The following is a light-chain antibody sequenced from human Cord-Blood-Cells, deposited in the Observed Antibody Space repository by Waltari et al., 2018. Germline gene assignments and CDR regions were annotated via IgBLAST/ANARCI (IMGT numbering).Light chain of an antibody. CDR2: DVS. J-gene: IGLJ3*02. CDR1: SSDVGGYNY. V-gene: IGLV2-11*01. Sequence: QSALTQPRSVSGSSGQSVTISCTGTSSDVGGYNYVSWYQQHPGKDPKLMIYDVSKRPSGVPDRFSGSKSGNTASLTIAGLQAEDEADYYCCSYAGSYTWVFGGGTKLTVL. CDR3: CSYAGSYTWV.